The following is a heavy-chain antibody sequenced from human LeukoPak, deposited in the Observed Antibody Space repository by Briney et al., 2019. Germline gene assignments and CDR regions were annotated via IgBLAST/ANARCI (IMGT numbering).Heavy chain of an antibody. J-gene: IGHJ4*02. CDR1: GFGFSSYE. CDR3: AKFRHYGDYDPGPYYFDY. V-gene: IGHV3-53*01. Sequence: GGSLRLSCKASGFGFSSYEINWVRQAPGKGLEWVSVIYSGGSTYYADSVKGRFTISRDNSKNTLYLRMNSLRAEDTAVYYCAKFRHYGDYDPGPYYFDYWGQGTLVTVSS. D-gene: IGHD4-17*01. CDR2: IYSGGST.